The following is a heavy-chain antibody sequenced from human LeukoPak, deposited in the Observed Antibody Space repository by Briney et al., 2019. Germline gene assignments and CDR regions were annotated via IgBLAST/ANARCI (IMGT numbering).Heavy chain of an antibody. V-gene: IGHV3-21*01. D-gene: IGHD5-24*01. J-gene: IGHJ5*02. CDR3: ASWPGMAPHDWFDP. CDR1: GFTFSSYS. CDR2: ISSSSSYI. Sequence: GGSLRLSCAASGFTFSSYSMNWVRQAPGKGLEWVSSISSSSSYIYYADSVKSRFTISRDNAKNSLYLQMNSLRAEDTAVYYCASWPGMAPHDWFDPWGQGTLVTVSS.